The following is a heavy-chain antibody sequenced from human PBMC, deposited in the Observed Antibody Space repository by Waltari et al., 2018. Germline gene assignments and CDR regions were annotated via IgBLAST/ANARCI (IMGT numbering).Heavy chain of an antibody. D-gene: IGHD3-16*02. Sequence: EVQLLESGGGLVQPGGSLRLSCAASGFTFSSYAMSWVRQAPGKGLEWVSAISGSGGSTYYADSVKGRFTISRDNSKNTLYLQMNSLRAEDTAVYYCAKGGSFMITFGGVIVDYSDYWGQGTLVTVSS. CDR3: AKGGSFMITFGGVIVDYSDY. V-gene: IGHV3-23*01. CDR1: GFTFSSYA. CDR2: ISGSGGST. J-gene: IGHJ4*02.